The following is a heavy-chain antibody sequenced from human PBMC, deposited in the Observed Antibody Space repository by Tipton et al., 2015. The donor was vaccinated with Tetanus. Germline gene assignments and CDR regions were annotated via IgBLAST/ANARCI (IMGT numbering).Heavy chain of an antibody. CDR3: ARARITIFGVVIPLYYFDY. CDR2: IYYSGST. J-gene: IGHJ4*02. CDR1: GGSFSGYY. D-gene: IGHD3-3*01. V-gene: IGHV4-34*09. Sequence: TLSLTCAVYGGSFSGYYWSWIRQPPGKGLEWIGYIYYSGSTYYNPPLKSRVTISVDTSKNQFSLKLSSVTAADTAVYYCARARITIFGVVIPLYYFDYWGQGTLVTVSS.